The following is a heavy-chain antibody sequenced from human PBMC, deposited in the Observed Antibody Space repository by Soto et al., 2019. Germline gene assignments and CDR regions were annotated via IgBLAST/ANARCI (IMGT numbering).Heavy chain of an antibody. CDR2: IRGKAYGGTT. Sequence: GGSLRLSCTASGFTFGDYALSWFRQAPGKGLEWVGFIRGKAYGGTTEYAASVKGRFTISRDDSKSIAYLQMNSLKTEDTAVYYCTKLLSMVRGDFYYMDVWGKGTTVTVSS. CDR3: TKLLSMVRGDFYYMDV. CDR1: GFTFGDYA. J-gene: IGHJ6*03. V-gene: IGHV3-49*03. D-gene: IGHD3-10*01.